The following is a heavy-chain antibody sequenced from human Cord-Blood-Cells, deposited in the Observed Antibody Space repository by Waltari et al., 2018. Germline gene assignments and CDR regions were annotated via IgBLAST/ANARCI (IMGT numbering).Heavy chain of an antibody. Sequence: QVQLQQWGAGLVKPSETLSLTCAVYGGSFSGYYWSWIRQPPGKGLEWIGEINHSGSTNYNPSLKSRVTISVDTSKNQFSLKLSSVTAADTAVYYCARGLIAAPYYYYGMDVWGQGTTVTVSS. CDR2: INHSGST. D-gene: IGHD6-13*01. CDR1: GGSFSGYY. V-gene: IGHV4-34*01. CDR3: ARGLIAAPYYYYGMDV. J-gene: IGHJ6*02.